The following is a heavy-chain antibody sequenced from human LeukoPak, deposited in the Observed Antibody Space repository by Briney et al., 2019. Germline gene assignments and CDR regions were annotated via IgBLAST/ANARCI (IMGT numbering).Heavy chain of an antibody. D-gene: IGHD3-22*01. CDR3: AREDDSSGYGAFDI. CDR2: IYTSGST. Sequence: PSETLSLTCTVSGGSISSYCWSWIRQPAGKGLEWIGRIYTSGSTNYNPSLKSRVTISVDKSKNQFSLKLSSVTAADTAVYYCAREDDSSGYGAFDIWGQGTMVTVSS. J-gene: IGHJ3*02. V-gene: IGHV4-4*07. CDR1: GGSISSYC.